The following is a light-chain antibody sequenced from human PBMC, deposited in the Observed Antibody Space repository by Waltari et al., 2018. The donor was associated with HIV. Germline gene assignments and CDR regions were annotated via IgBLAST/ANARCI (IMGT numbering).Light chain of an antibody. CDR3: QQYNNWPWT. V-gene: IGKV3-15*01. CDR2: GTS. CDR1: QTINNN. Sequence: EIVMTQSPATLSVSPGERATLSCRASQTINNNLACYQQKPGQTPRLLIYGTSTRATGFPVRFSGSGSGTEFTLTISSLQSEDFAHYYCQQYNNWPWTFGQGTKVEIK. J-gene: IGKJ1*01.